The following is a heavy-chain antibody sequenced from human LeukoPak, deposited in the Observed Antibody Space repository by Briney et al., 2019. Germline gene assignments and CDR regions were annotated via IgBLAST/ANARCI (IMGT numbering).Heavy chain of an antibody. CDR2: ISPSNGNT. V-gene: IGHV1-18*01. CDR1: AYTFTSHG. Sequence: ASVKVSCKASAYTFTSHGISWVRQAPGQGLEWMGWISPSNGNTDYAQKFQGRVTMTTDISKTTAYLELRSLRSDDTAVYYCATDTSYSWYDTFGEYWGQGTLVTVSS. CDR3: ATDTSYSWYDTFGEY. J-gene: IGHJ4*02. D-gene: IGHD5-12*01.